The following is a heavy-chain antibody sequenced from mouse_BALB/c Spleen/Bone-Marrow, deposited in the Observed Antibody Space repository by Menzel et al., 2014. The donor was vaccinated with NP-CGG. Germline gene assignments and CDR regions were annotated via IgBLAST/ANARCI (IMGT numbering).Heavy chain of an antibody. Sequence: VQLQQSGAELVKPGASVKLSCTASGFNIIYAYIHWVKRRPEQGLEWIGRIYPANGNTNYDPKFQGKATITADTSSNTAYLQLNTLTSGDTAVYYCASSPGEVNYWGLGTLVTVSA. CDR3: ASSPGEVNY. CDR2: IYPANGNT. J-gene: IGHJ3*01. CDR1: GFNIIYAY. V-gene: IGHV14-3*02. D-gene: IGHD1-3*01.